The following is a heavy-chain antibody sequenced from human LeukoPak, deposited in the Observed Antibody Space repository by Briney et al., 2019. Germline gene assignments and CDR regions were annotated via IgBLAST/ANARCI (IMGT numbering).Heavy chain of an antibody. V-gene: IGHV3-69-1*01. CDR1: GFTFSTYT. D-gene: IGHD4-11*01. CDR3: ARCYSNYVPPYAFDI. Sequence: GGSLRLSCAASGFTFSTYTMNWVRQAPGKGLEWVSSISSSSTIYYADSVKGRFTISRDNAKNSLYLQMNSLRAEDTAVYYCARCYSNYVPPYAFDIWGQGTMVTVSS. CDR2: ISSSSTI. J-gene: IGHJ3*02.